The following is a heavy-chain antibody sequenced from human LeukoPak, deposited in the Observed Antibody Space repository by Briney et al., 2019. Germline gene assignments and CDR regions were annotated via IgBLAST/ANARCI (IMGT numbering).Heavy chain of an antibody. CDR1: GFTFSSYG. D-gene: IGHD3-10*01. J-gene: IGHJ4*02. CDR2: ISYDGSNK. V-gene: IGHV3-30*18. CDR3: AKGYGSGSYWNHFDY. Sequence: GGSLRLSCAASGFTFSSYGMHWVRQAPGKGLEWVAVISYDGSNKYYADSVKGRFTISRDNSKNTLYLQMNSLRAEDTAVYYCAKGYGSGSYWNHFDYWGQGTLVTVSS.